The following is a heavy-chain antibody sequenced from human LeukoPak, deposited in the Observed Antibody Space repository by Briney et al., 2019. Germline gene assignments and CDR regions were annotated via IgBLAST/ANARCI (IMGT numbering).Heavy chain of an antibody. CDR1: GFTFSSYT. Sequence: GGSLRLSCAASGFTFSSYTMHWVRQAPGKGLEWVALISYDGSNKYYADSVKGRFTISRDNSKNTLYLQMNSLRAEDTAVYYCARGFYDSSGYYHSFDYWGQGTLVTVSS. D-gene: IGHD3-22*01. CDR2: ISYDGSNK. CDR3: ARGFYDSSGYYHSFDY. J-gene: IGHJ4*02. V-gene: IGHV3-30-3*01.